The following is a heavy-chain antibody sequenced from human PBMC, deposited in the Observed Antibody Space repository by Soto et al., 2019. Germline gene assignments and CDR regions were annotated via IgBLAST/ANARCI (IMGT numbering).Heavy chain of an antibody. Sequence: SSETLSLTCTVSVASITGSSYWSWIRQPAGKGLEWIGRFSLSGTTNYNPSLRSRATMSADVSKNQFSLRLTSVTAADTALYYCARGMTPTGAPASYYFQSLGQATLVTISS. V-gene: IGHV4-4*07. CDR3: ARGMTPTGAPASYYFQS. D-gene: IGHD1-1*01. J-gene: IGHJ4*02. CDR2: FSLSGTT. CDR1: VASITGSSY.